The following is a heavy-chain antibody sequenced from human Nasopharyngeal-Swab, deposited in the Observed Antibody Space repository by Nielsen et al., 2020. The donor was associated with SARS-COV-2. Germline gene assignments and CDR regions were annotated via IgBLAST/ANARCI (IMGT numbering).Heavy chain of an antibody. Sequence: GESLKISCKGSGYSFTNYWIGWVRQMPGKGLEWMGIIYPGDSEIRYSPSFEGQVTISVDKSISTAYLQWSSLKASDTAMYYCARVQGYCTGGSCYSVFYYFAMDVWGQGTTVTVSS. CDR3: ARVQGYCTGGSCYSVFYYFAMDV. D-gene: IGHD2-15*01. CDR1: GYSFTNYW. CDR2: IYPGDSEI. J-gene: IGHJ6*02. V-gene: IGHV5-51*01.